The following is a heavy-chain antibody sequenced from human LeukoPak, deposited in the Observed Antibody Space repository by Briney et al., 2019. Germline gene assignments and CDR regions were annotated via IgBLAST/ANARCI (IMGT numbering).Heavy chain of an antibody. Sequence: ASVKVSCKASGYTFTSYYMHRVRQVPGQGLEWMGIINPNSGNTTSAQKFQGRVTMTRDTSTSTVYMELSSLRSEDTAVYYCATECSGGSCYRWDIWGQGTMVTVSS. CDR2: INPNSGNT. V-gene: IGHV1-46*01. D-gene: IGHD2-15*01. CDR1: GYTFTSYY. J-gene: IGHJ3*02. CDR3: ATECSGGSCYRWDI.